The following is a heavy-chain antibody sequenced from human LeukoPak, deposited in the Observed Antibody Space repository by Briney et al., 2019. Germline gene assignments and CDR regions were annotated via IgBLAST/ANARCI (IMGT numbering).Heavy chain of an antibody. CDR2: IYYSGST. D-gene: IGHD2-2*01. J-gene: IGHJ6*03. Sequence: CDTVSLTCTLFCGSISSTSYCWAWIRRPAGKGLEWFGIIYYSGSTYYNPSLKCRVTISVDTSKNQFSLKLSSVTAADTAVYYCARPIGYCSSTSCYYAYMDVWGKGTTVTVSS. CDR1: CGSISSTSYC. V-gene: IGHV4-39*01. CDR3: ARPIGYCSSTSCYYAYMDV.